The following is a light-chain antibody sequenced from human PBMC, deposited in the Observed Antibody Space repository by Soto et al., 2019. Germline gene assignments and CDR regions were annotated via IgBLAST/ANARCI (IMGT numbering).Light chain of an antibody. CDR1: SGSIASNY. J-gene: IGLJ2*01. CDR2: END. CDR3: QSSDSGII. Sequence: NFMLTQPHSVSESPGKTVTLSCTRSSGSIASNYVQWYQQRTGSAPTTMIYENDQRPPGVPDRFSGSIDSSSNSASLTISGLKNEDEADYYCQSSDSGIIFGGGTKLTVL. V-gene: IGLV6-57*04.